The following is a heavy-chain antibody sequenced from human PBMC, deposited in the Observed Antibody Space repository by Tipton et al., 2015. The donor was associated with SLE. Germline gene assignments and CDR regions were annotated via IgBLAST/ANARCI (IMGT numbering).Heavy chain of an antibody. V-gene: IGHV3-30*04. D-gene: IGHD3-3*01. Sequence: SLRLSCAASGFTFSSYAMHWVRQAPGKGLEWVAVISYDGSNKYYADSVKGRFTISRDNSKNTLYLQMNSLRAEDTAVYYCARPHFMGDLWSGSPYYFDYWGQGTLVSVSS. CDR2: ISYDGSNK. J-gene: IGHJ4*02. CDR3: ARPHFMGDLWSGSPYYFDY. CDR1: GFTFSSYA.